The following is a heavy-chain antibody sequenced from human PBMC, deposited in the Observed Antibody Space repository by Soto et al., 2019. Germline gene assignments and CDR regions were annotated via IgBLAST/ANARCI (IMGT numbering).Heavy chain of an antibody. D-gene: IGHD3-22*01. CDR2: ISSDGSNK. V-gene: IGHV3-30*18. CDR1: GFTFSNYD. J-gene: IGHJ3*01. Sequence: QVQLVQSGGGVVQPGRSLTLSCAASGFTFSNYDMHWVRQAPGKGLEWLAVISSDGSNKYYAASVKGRFTISRDSSKNTVYVQMNSLRAEEPAVYYCAKALLMIVAESFDVWVQGTMVTVSS. CDR3: AKALLMIVAESFDV.